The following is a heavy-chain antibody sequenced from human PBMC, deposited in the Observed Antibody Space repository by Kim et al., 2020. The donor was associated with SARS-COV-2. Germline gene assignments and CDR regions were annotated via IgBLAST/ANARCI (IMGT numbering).Heavy chain of an antibody. CDR1: GFTFSSYG. V-gene: IGHV3-33*01. D-gene: IGHD3-10*01. CDR3: ARDGQVGFGEFALYYYGMDV. CDR2: IWYDGSNK. J-gene: IGHJ6*02. Sequence: GGSLRLSCAASGFTFSSYGMHWVRQAPGKGVEWVAVIWYDGSNKYYADSVKGRFTISRDNSKNTLYLQMNSLRAEDTAVYYCARDGQVGFGEFALYYYGMDVWGQGTTVTVSS.